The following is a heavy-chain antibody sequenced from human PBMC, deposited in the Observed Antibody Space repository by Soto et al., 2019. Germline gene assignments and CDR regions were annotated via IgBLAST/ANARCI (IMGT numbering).Heavy chain of an antibody. CDR1: GFTFSSYA. CDR3: ARDYYRFNSGYGFIMDV. CDR2: ISYDGSNK. J-gene: IGHJ6*02. Sequence: QVQLVESGGGVVQPGRSLRLSCAASGFTFSSYAMHWVRQAPGKGLEWVAVISYDGSNKYYADSVKGRFTISRDNSKNTLYLQMNSLRAEDTAVYYCARDYYRFNSGYGFIMDVWGQGTTVTVSS. D-gene: IGHD5-12*01. V-gene: IGHV3-30-3*01.